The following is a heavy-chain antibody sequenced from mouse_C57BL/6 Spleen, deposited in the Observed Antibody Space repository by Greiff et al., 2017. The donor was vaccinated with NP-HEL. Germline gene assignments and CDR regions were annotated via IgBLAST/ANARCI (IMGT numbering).Heavy chain of an antibody. Sequence: VKLMESGPELVKPGASVKISCKASGYAFSSSWMNWVKQRPGKGLEWIGRIYPGDGDTNYNGKFKGKATLTADKSSSTAYMQLSSLTSEDSAVYFCARVLTGTDFDVWGTGTTVTVSS. V-gene: IGHV1-82*01. D-gene: IGHD4-1*01. CDR2: IYPGDGDT. CDR3: ARVLTGTDFDV. CDR1: GYAFSSSW. J-gene: IGHJ1*03.